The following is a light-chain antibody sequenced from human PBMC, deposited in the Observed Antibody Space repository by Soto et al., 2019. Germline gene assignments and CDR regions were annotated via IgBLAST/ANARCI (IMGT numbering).Light chain of an antibody. J-gene: IGKJ4*01. CDR2: QAS. CDR3: LQHNSYPLT. CDR1: QSISTW. Sequence: DIQMTQSPSTLSASVGGRCTITCLAIQSISTWLAWYEQKPGKAPKLLIYQASGLESGVPSRFRGSGSGTQFTLTISSLQPEDFETYYCLQHNSYPLTFGGGTKVDIK. V-gene: IGKV1-5*03.